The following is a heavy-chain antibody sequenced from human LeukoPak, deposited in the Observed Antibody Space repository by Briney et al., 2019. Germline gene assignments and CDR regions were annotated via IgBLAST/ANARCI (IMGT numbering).Heavy chain of an antibody. CDR2: IIPIFDTP. CDR3: AKGSRLREAGSYRF. J-gene: IGHJ4*02. Sequence: GASVKVSCKASGGIFGSYAINWVRQAPGQGLEWLGRIIPIFDTPNYAQTFQGRVTISADKSTRTVYMELSSLRSEVTALYYCAKGSRLREAGSYRFWGQGTLVTVSS. V-gene: IGHV1-69*06. CDR1: GGIFGSYA. D-gene: IGHD3-16*02.